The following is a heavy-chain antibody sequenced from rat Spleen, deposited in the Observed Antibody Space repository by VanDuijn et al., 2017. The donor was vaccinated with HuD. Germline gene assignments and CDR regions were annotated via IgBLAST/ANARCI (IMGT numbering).Heavy chain of an antibody. CDR3: ARHLREASGVMDV. J-gene: IGHJ4*01. Sequence: QVQLKESGPGLVQPSQTLSLTCTVSGFSLTSYNVHWVRQPTGKGLDWMGVIWAGGGTNYNSAVQSRLSISRDTSKSQVFLKMNSLQPEDTGTYYCARHLREASGVMDVWGQGASVTVSS. D-gene: IGHD4-3*01. CDR1: GFSLTSYN. CDR2: IWAGGGT. V-gene: IGHV2-30*01.